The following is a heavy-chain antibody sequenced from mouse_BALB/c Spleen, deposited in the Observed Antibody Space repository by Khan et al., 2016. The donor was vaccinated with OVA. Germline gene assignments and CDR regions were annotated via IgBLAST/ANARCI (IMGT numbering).Heavy chain of an antibody. D-gene: IGHD2-1*01. Sequence: QVQLQQSGAELVKPGASAKLSCKASGYTFTSYYMYWVKQRPGQGLEWIGGIDPNNGGTYFNEKFKSKATLTVDKFSSSADMHVSSLTSEDSAVNYCTRTGYGNHFAYRGHGTLVTVSA. CDR1: GYTFTSYY. CDR3: TRTGYGNHFAY. J-gene: IGHJ3*01. V-gene: IGHV1S81*02. CDR2: IDPNNGGT.